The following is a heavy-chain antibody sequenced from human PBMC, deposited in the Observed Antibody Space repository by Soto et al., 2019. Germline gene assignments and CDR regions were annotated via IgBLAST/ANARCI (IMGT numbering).Heavy chain of an antibody. D-gene: IGHD6-13*01. J-gene: IGHJ4*02. CDR1: GFALSTSGMC. CDR2: IYWDDDK. CDR3: AHDANIAAAGTLTT. V-gene: IGHV2-5*08. Sequence: SCSTVVNPAQSLRLTCTSSGFALSTSGMCVSWIRQPPGKALEWLALIYWDDDKRYSPSLKSRLTITKDTSKNQVVLTMTNMDPVDTATYYCAHDANIAAAGTLTTWGQGTLVTVSS.